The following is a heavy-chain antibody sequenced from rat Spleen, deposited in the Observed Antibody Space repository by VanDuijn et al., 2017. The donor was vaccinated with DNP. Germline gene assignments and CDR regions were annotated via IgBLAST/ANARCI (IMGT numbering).Heavy chain of an antibody. D-gene: IGHD2-1*01. CDR3: TRDLKRYFDY. CDR1: GFSLTSYG. J-gene: IGHJ2*01. Sequence: QVQLKESGPGLVQPSQTLSLTCTVSGFSLTSYGVSWVRQPPGKGLEWIAAVSSGGNTYYNSGLKSRLSISRDTSKSQVFLTVNSLHTDDTAIYFCTRDLKRYFDYWGQGVMVTVSS. V-gene: IGHV2S12*01. CDR2: VSSGGNT.